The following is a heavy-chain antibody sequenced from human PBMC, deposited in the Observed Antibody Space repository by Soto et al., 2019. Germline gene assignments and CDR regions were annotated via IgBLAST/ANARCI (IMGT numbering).Heavy chain of an antibody. D-gene: IGHD3-22*01. V-gene: IGHV4-31*03. Sequence: SETLSLTCTVSGGSISSGTHYWIWIRQHPGKGLEWIGYISYSGSTYYNPSLRSRVTISVDTSKNQFSLKLSSVTAADTAVYYCARSHYDNSGYYDYWGQGTLVTVSS. CDR2: ISYSGST. CDR3: ARSHYDNSGYYDY. J-gene: IGHJ4*02. CDR1: GGSISSGTHY.